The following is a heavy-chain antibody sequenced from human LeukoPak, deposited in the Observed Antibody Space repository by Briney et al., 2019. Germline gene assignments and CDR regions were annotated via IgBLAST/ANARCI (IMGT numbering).Heavy chain of an antibody. CDR2: IYYSGST. V-gene: IGHV4-61*01. CDR3: ARDHAY. CDR1: GGSVSSGSYY. Sequence: SETLSLTCTVSGGSVSSGSYYWSRIRQPPGKGLEWIGYIYYSGSTNYNPSLKSRVTISVDTSKNQFSLKLSSVTAADTAVYYCARDHAYWGQGTLVTVSS. J-gene: IGHJ4*02.